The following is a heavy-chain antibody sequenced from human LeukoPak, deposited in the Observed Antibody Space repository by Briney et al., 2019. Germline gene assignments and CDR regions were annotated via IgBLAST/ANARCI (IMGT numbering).Heavy chain of an antibody. CDR3: AKEALYYDILTGYRKSLDY. D-gene: IGHD3-9*01. CDR2: ISGSGGGT. CDR1: GFTFSSYA. Sequence: GGSLRLSCAASGFTFSSYAMSWVRQAPGKGLEWVSAISGSGGGTYYADSVKGRFTISRDNSKNTLYLQMNSLRAEDTAVYYCAKEALYYDILTGYRKSLDYWGQGTLVTVSS. J-gene: IGHJ4*02. V-gene: IGHV3-23*01.